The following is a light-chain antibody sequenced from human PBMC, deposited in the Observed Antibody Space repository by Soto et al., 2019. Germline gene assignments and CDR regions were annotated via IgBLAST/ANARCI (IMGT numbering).Light chain of an antibody. CDR3: SSYSSSSTLYV. J-gene: IGLJ1*01. V-gene: IGLV2-14*01. Sequence: QSVLTQPPSVSGSPGQSITISCTGTSSDVGAYNYVSWYQQHPGKGPKLIIYEVSNRPSGVSNRFSGSKSGITASLTISGLQAEDEADYSCSSYSSSSTLYVFGTGTKVTVL. CDR1: SSDVGAYNY. CDR2: EVS.